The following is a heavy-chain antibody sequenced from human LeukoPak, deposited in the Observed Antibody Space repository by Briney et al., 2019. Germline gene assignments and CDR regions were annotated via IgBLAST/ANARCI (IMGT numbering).Heavy chain of an antibody. D-gene: IGHD6-6*01. J-gene: IGHJ4*02. CDR2: ISGSGGST. Sequence: GGSLRLSCAASGFTFSSYAMSWVRQAPGKGLEWVSAISGSGGSTYYADSVKGRFTISRNNSKNTLYLQMNSLRAEDMAVYYCAKDQAARQFDYWGQGTLVTVSS. CDR1: GFTFSSYA. V-gene: IGHV3-23*01. CDR3: AKDQAARQFDY.